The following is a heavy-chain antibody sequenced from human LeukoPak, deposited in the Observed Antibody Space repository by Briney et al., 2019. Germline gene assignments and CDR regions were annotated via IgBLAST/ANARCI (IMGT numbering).Heavy chain of an antibody. CDR3: ARYRHRGASFDY. V-gene: IGHV4-34*01. CDR2: INHSGST. D-gene: IGHD3-16*02. J-gene: IGHJ4*02. Sequence: PSETLSLTCAVYGGSFSGYYWSWIRQPPGKGLEWIGEINHSGSTNYNPSLKSRVTISVDTSKNQFSLKLSSVTAADTAVYYCARYRHRGASFDYWGQGTLVTVSS. CDR1: GGSFSGYY.